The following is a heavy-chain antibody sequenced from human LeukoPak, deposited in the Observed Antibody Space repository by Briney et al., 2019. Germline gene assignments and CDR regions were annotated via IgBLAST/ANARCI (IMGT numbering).Heavy chain of an antibody. CDR2: ISAYSGNT. CDR1: GYTFTNYG. CDR3: ARDIGVPAATYYFDY. J-gene: IGHJ4*02. D-gene: IGHD2-2*01. V-gene: IGHV1-18*01. Sequence: ASVTVSFTASGYTFTNYGISWVRQAPGQGLEWMGWISAYSGNTNSEQKLQGRVTMTTDTSTSTAYMELRSLRSDDTAVYYCARDIGVPAATYYFDYWGQGTLVTVSS.